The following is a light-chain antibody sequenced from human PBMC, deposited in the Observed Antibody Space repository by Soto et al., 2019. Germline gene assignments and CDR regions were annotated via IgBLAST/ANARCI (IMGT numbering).Light chain of an antibody. Sequence: DIVMTQTPLSLPVTPGEPASISCRSSQSLLDSEDGDTYLDWYLQRPGQSPQLLIYTLSYRASGVPDRFSGSGSGTDFTLRISRLEPEDFAVYYCHHYGSTFGQGTKVEIK. CDR1: QSLLDSEDGDTY. CDR2: TLS. CDR3: HHYGST. V-gene: IGKV2-40*01. J-gene: IGKJ1*01.